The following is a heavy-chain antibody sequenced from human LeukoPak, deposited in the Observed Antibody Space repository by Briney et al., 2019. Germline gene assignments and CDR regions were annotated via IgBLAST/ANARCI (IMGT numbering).Heavy chain of an antibody. J-gene: IGHJ4*02. CDR2: IKQDGSEK. D-gene: IGHD4-17*01. CDR1: GFTFSSYW. CDR3: AREGYYGDYAF. V-gene: IGHV3-7*01. Sequence: GGSLRLXCAASGFTFSSYWMSWVRPAPGKGLEWVANIKQDGSEKYYVDSVKGRFTISRDNAKNSLYLQMNSLRAEDTAVYYCAREGYYGDYAFWGQGTLVTVSS.